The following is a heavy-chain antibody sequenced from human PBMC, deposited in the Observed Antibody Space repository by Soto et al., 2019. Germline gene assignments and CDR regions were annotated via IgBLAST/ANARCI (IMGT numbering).Heavy chain of an antibody. CDR1: GGSISSSDYY. Sequence: PSETLSLTCTVSGGSISSSDYYWGWIRQPPGKGLEWIGSIYYSGSTYYNPSLKSRVTISVDTSKNQFSLNLSSVTAADTAVYYCARDQTDGSRQNWFDPWGQGTLVTVSS. CDR3: ARDQTDGSRQNWFDP. J-gene: IGHJ5*02. CDR2: IYYSGST. V-gene: IGHV4-39*07. D-gene: IGHD6-13*01.